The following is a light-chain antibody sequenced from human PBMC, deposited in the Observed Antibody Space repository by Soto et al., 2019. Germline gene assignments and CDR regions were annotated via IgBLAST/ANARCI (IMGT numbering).Light chain of an antibody. CDR2: DVI. Sequence: QSALTQPRSVSGSPGQSVSISCTGARSDVGGYDYVSWYQQHPDKAPKVIIYDVIKRPSGVPDRFSGSKSGNTASLTISGLQSDDEADYYCCSYAGSYSYAFGPGNKLTVL. CDR1: RSDVGGYDY. CDR3: CSYAGSYSYA. J-gene: IGLJ1*01. V-gene: IGLV2-11*01.